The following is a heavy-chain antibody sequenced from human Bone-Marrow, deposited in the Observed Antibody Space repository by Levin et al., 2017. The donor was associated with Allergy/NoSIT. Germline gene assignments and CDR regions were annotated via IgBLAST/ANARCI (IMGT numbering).Heavy chain of an antibody. Sequence: GESLKISCAASGFTFSDHYMDWVRQAPGQGLEWVGRIRSKAQSYTTMYAASVQGRFTISRDDSKDSLYLQMNSLKTEDTAFYYCVRDQQGLGNYWGQGTLVTVSS. CDR2: IRSKAQSYTT. J-gene: IGHJ4*02. V-gene: IGHV3-72*01. CDR1: GFTFSDHY. D-gene: IGHD1-14*01. CDR3: VRDQQGLGNY.